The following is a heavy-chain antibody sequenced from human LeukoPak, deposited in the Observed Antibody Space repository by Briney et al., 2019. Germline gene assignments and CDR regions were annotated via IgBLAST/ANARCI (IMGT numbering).Heavy chain of an antibody. CDR2: IYYSGST. Sequence: PSETLSLTCTVSGGSLSSYYWSWIRQPPGKGLEGIGYIYYSGSTNYNPSLKSRGTIPVDTSKNQFSLKLSSVTAADTAVYYSARASPQYSSSWYSYYYYGMDVWGQGTTVTVSS. D-gene: IGHD6-13*01. CDR1: GGSLSSYY. CDR3: ARASPQYSSSWYSYYYYGMDV. V-gene: IGHV4-59*01. J-gene: IGHJ6*02.